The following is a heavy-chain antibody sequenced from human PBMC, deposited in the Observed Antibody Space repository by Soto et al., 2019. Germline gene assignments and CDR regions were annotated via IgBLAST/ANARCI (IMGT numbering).Heavy chain of an antibody. CDR1: GYSFTTYW. CDR2: IYPGDSDT. CDR3: ERTRGLVGSFDY. D-gene: IGHD3-9*01. Sequence: LGESLKISCKGSGYSFTTYWLGWVRQVPGKGLEWMGIIYPGDSDTRYSPSFQGQVTISADKSISAAYLQWSSLKASDTAMYFCERTRGLVGSFDYWGRGTLVTVSS. V-gene: IGHV5-51*01. J-gene: IGHJ4*02.